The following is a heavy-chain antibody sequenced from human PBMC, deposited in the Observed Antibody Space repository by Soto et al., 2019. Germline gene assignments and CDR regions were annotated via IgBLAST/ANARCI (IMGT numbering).Heavy chain of an antibody. J-gene: IGHJ4*02. CDR2: IYYSGST. Sequence: QLQLQESGPGLVKPSETLSLTCTVSGGSISSSSYYWGWIRQPPGKGLEWIGSIYYSGSTYYNPSLKSRVTISVDTSKNQFSLKLSSVTAADTAVYYCARVFSNVLRYFDWLSLFDYWGQGTLVTVSS. V-gene: IGHV4-39*01. CDR1: GGSISSSSYY. CDR3: ARVFSNVLRYFDWLSLFDY. D-gene: IGHD3-9*01.